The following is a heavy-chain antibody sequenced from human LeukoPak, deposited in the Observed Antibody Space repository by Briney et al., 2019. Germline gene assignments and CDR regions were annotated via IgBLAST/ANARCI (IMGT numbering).Heavy chain of an antibody. D-gene: IGHD2-8*01. Sequence: SGGSLRLSCVVSRFNFGTYSMHWARQVPGKGLEWVAVIWYDGSNEDYADSVKGRFTISRDNSKNTLYLQMNSLRAEDTAVYYCAREMAVWGQGALVTVSS. CDR3: AREMAV. V-gene: IGHV3-33*01. J-gene: IGHJ4*02. CDR2: IWYDGSNE. CDR1: RFNFGTYS.